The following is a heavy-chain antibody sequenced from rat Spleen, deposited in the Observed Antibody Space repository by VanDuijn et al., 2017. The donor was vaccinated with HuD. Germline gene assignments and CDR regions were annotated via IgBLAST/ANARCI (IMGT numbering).Heavy chain of an antibody. J-gene: IGHJ2*01. V-gene: IGHV2-1*01. CDR1: GFSLTSNS. D-gene: IGHD4-3*01. CDR2: IWGDGST. Sequence: QVQLKESGPGLVQPSQTLSLTCAVSGFSLTSNSFHWVRQPPGKGLEWMGGIWGDGSTDYNSALKSRLSISRDTSKSQVFLKMNSLQTEDTATYFCAKDWSYNSGFDYWGQGVMVTVSS. CDR3: AKDWSYNSGFDY.